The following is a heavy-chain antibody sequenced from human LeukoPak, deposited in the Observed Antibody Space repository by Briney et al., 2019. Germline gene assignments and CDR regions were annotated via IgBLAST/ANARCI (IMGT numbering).Heavy chain of an antibody. J-gene: IGHJ4*02. CDR1: GFTFRSFG. V-gene: IGHV3-30*02. CDR2: IQYDGGNQ. D-gene: IGHD1-7*01. CDR3: ARNWYSAFDY. Sequence: GGSLRLSCEASGFTFRSFGMHWVRQAPGKGLEWVAFIQYDGGNQYYADSVKGRFTISRDDSNNMLHVQMNSLRPEDTAVYYCARNWYSAFDYWGQGTLVTVSS.